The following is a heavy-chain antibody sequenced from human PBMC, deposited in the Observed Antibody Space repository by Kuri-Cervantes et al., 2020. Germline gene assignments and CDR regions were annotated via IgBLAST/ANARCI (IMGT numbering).Heavy chain of an antibody. J-gene: IGHJ4*02. V-gene: IGHV7-4-1*01. CDR2: INTNTGNP. Sequence: ASVKVSCKASGYTFTSYAMSWVRQAPGQGLEWMGWINTNTGNPTYAQGFTGRFVFSLYTSISTAYLQICSLKAEDTAVYYCARAEYSSGWYVVGGDYWGQGTLVTVSS. D-gene: IGHD6-19*01. CDR3: ARAEYSSGWYVVGGDY. CDR1: GYTFTSYA.